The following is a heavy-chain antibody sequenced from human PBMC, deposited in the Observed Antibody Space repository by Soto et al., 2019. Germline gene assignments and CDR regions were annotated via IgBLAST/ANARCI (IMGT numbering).Heavy chain of an antibody. CDR1: GFTFSSYA. CDR2: ISYDGSNK. CDR3: ARYEDDFWSGWVYYYYGMDV. D-gene: IGHD3-3*01. Sequence: PGGSLRLSCAASGFTFSSYAMHWVRQAPGKGLEWVAVISYDGSNKYYADSVKGRFTISRDNSKNTLYLQMNSLRAEDTAVYYCARYEDDFWSGWVYYYYGMDVWGQGTTVTVSS. V-gene: IGHV3-30-3*01. J-gene: IGHJ6*02.